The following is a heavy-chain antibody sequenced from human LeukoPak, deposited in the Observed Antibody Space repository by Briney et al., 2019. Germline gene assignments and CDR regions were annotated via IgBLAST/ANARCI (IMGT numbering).Heavy chain of an antibody. V-gene: IGHV4-59*01. J-gene: IGHJ4*02. CDR1: SGSISSYY. Sequence: SETLSLTCTVSSGSISSYYWSWIRQPPGKRLEWIGYIYHTGSTNYNPSLKSRVTISVDTSKNQFSLKLSSVTAADTAVYYCATLSYSSGWYEEDYWGQGTLVTVSS. CDR2: IYHTGST. D-gene: IGHD6-19*01. CDR3: ATLSYSSGWYEEDY.